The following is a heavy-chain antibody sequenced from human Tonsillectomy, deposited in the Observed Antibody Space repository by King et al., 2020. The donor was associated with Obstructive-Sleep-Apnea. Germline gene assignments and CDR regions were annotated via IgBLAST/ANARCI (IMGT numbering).Heavy chain of an antibody. Sequence: QLVQSGAEVKKPGASVRVSCKDSGYTFTSYGISWVRPAPGQGLEWPGWISTSNVNTNYSQKLRGRVTMTTETSTTTAYMELRSLRSDDTAVYYCAGGGYDSLAGYYAGRDLDFDYWGQGTLVTVSS. V-gene: IGHV1-18*01. D-gene: IGHD3-9*01. CDR1: GYTFTSYG. J-gene: IGHJ4*02. CDR2: ISTSNVNT. CDR3: AGGGYDSLAGYYAGRDLDFDY.